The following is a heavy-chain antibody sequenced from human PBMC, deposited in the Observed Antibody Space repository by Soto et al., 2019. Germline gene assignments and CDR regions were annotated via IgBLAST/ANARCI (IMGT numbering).Heavy chain of an antibody. CDR1: GESFSNHY. D-gene: IGHD3-22*01. Sequence: SETLSLTCAVYGESFSNHYWTWIRQSPGKGLEWVGEINYSGSTRYNWSLGSRVTISVNTSKNQFSLMVTSVTAEDTAVYYCARGVVYRDVGLAYGMDVWGQGTTVTVSS. CDR3: ARGVVYRDVGLAYGMDV. V-gene: IGHV4-34*01. J-gene: IGHJ6*02. CDR2: INYSGST.